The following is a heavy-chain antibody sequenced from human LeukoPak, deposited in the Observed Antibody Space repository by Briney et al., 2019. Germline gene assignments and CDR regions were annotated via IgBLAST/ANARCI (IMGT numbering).Heavy chain of an antibody. CDR1: GGSISSYY. J-gene: IGHJ4*02. CDR3: ARQGVATAIDY. CDR2: ISASGNT. V-gene: IGHV4-4*07. D-gene: IGHD2-21*02. Sequence: SETLSLTCIVSGGSISSYYWSWIRQPAGKGLEWIGRISASGNTNYNPSLKSRVTMSVDTSKNLFALKLSSVTAADTAVYYCARQGVATAIDYWGQGTLVTVSS.